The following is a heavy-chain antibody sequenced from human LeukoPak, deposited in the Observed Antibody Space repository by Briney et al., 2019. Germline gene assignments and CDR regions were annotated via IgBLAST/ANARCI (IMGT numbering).Heavy chain of an antibody. J-gene: IGHJ4*02. V-gene: IGHV1-18*01. CDR1: GYTFTSYG. CDR3: ARGRWVYGSGSQYYFDY. CDR2: ISAYNGNT. Sequence: GASVKVSCKASGYTFTSYGISWVRQAPGQGLEWMGWISAYNGNTNYAQKLQGRVTMTTDTSTSTAYMELRSLRSDDTAVYYCARGRWVYGSGSQYYFDYWGQGTLVTVSS. D-gene: IGHD3-10*01.